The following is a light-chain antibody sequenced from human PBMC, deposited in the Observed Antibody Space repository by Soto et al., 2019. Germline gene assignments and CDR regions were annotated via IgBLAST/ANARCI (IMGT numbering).Light chain of an antibody. Sequence: EIVLTQSPATLSLSPGERATLSCRASQSVISYLAWYQHKPGQAPRLLIYDASNRATGIPARFSGSGSGTDFILTISSLEPEDFAVYYCQQRSSWPYTFGQGTRLEIK. V-gene: IGKV3-11*01. CDR3: QQRSSWPYT. J-gene: IGKJ2*01. CDR1: QSVISY. CDR2: DAS.